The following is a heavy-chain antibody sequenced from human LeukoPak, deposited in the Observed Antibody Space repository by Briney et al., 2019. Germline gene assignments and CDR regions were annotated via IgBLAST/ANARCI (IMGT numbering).Heavy chain of an antibody. V-gene: IGHV1-18*01. CDR2: ISAYNGNT. J-gene: IGHJ6*02. CDR1: GYTFTSYG. Sequence: ASVKVSCKASGYTFTSYGISWVRQAPGQGLEWMGWISAYNGNTNYAQKLQGRVTMTTDTSTSTAYMELRSLRSDDTAVYYCARAKQGYCYYGMDVWGQGTTVTVSS. CDR3: ARAKQGYCYYGMDV.